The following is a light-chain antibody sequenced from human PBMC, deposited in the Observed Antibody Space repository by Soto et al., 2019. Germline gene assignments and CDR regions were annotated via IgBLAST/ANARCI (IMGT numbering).Light chain of an antibody. V-gene: IGLV2-14*03. J-gene: IGLJ3*02. CDR1: SSDVGAYNY. CDR3: SSYASSSTLL. Sequence: QSVLTQPASVSGSPGQSITISCTGTSSDVGAYNYVAWYQHHPGKAPKLMIYDVTNRASGVSNRFSGSKSGNTASLTITGLQAEDEGDYYCSSYASSSTLLFGGGTKLTVL. CDR2: DVT.